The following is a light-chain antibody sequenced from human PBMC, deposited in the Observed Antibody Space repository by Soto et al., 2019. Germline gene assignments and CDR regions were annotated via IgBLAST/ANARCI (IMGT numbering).Light chain of an antibody. Sequence: EIVLTQSPTTQSSSPGERATDSCTASQSVSSHLAWYQQKRGQAPRLLIYDASSRASGIPDRFSGSGSGTDFTLTISSLQSEDFVVYYCQQYNSWPPITFGQGTRLEIK. CDR1: QSVSSH. J-gene: IGKJ5*01. CDR3: QQYNSWPPIT. V-gene: IGKV3-11*01. CDR2: DAS.